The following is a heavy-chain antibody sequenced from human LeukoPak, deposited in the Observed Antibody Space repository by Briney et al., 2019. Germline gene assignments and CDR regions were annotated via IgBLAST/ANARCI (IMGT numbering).Heavy chain of an antibody. D-gene: IGHD3-22*01. V-gene: IGHV3-7*01. CDR2: IKQDGSEK. CDR3: ARDLRWDYYDSSGYKRPFDY. J-gene: IGHJ4*02. Sequence: TGGSLRLSCAASGFTFSSYWMSWVRQAPGKGLEWVANIKQDGSEKYYVDSVKGRFTISRDNAKNSLYLQMNSLRAEDTAVYYCARDLRWDYYDSSGYKRPFDYWGQGTLVTVSS. CDR1: GFTFSSYW.